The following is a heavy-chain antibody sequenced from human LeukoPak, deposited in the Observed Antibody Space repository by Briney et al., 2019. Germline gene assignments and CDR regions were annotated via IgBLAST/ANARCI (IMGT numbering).Heavy chain of an antibody. CDR1: GFTFSSYS. CDR3: ARVRKFWSGHHYYYYYYMDV. D-gene: IGHD3-3*01. CDR2: ISSSSSYI. J-gene: IGHJ6*03. V-gene: IGHV3-21*01. Sequence: GGSPRLSCAASGFTFSSYSMNWVRQAPGKGLEWVSSISSSSSYIYYADSVKGRFTISRDNAKNSLYLQMNSLRAEDTAVYYCARVRKFWSGHHYYYYYYMDVWGKGTTVTVSS.